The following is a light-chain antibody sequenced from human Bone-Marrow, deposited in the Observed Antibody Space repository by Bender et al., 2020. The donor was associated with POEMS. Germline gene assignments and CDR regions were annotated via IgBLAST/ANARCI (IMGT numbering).Light chain of an antibody. Sequence: QSVLTQPPSVSGAPGQRVTISCTGSSSNIGAGYDVYWYQQLPGTAPKLLIFGNNNRPSGVPDRFTGSKSGASASLAIPGLQSEDEADYYCAVWDDSLNGWVFGGGTKLTVL. V-gene: IGLV1-40*01. J-gene: IGLJ3*02. CDR3: AVWDDSLNGWV. CDR1: SSNIGAGYD. CDR2: GNN.